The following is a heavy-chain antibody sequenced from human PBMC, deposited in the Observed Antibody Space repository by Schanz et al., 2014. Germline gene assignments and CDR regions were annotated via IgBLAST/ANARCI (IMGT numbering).Heavy chain of an antibody. J-gene: IGHJ6*02. CDR1: GFNFNNFA. V-gene: IGHV3-23*01. CDR2: ISGSGGST. D-gene: IGHD3-10*01. CDR3: AKDGPGGSGSYSADGGMDV. Sequence: EVQLLESGGGLVQPGGSLRLSCAASGFNFNNFAMTWVRQAPGKGLEWVIVISGSGGSTYYADSVRGRFTMSRDNSKSTLYLQMNSLRAEDTAVYYCAKDGPGGSGSYSADGGMDVWGQGTTVTVSS.